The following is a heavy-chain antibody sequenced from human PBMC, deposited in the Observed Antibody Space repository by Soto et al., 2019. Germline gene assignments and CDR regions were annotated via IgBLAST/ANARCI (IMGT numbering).Heavy chain of an antibody. CDR2: MNPNSGNT. V-gene: IGHV1-8*01. CDR3: RVWVGDLLRDF. CDR1: GYTFTRYD. Sequence: QVQLVQSGAEVKRPGASVQVSCKASGYTFTRYDIYWVRQATGQGLEWVGWMNPNSGNTDYAQNFQGRITLTRDTSISTAYMELSGLRSEDTAVYYCRVWVGDLLRDFWGQGSLVTVSS. D-gene: IGHD3-10*01. J-gene: IGHJ4*02.